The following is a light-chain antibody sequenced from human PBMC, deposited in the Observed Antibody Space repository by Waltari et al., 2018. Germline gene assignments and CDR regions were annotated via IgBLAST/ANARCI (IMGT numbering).Light chain of an antibody. CDR2: EVS. V-gene: IGLV2-8*01. J-gene: IGLJ3*02. Sequence: QSALTQPPSPSGPPGQSVTISCPGPSSAVGGYNYVPWYQQHPGKAHKLMIYEVSKRPSGVPDRFSGSKSGNTASLTVSGLQAEDEADYYCSSYAGSNNLWVFGGGTKLTVL. CDR1: SSAVGGYNY. CDR3: SSYAGSNNLWV.